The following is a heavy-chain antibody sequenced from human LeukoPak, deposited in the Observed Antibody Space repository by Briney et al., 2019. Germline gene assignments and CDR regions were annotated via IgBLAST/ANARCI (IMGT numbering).Heavy chain of an antibody. CDR1: GFTFSNHG. Sequence: GGSLRLSCTTSGFTFSNHGMHWVRQAPGKGLEWVALIWYDGNIKYYSDSVKGRFIISRDNSKDTLFLQMNSLTAEDTAVYYCARDIDRYYADYWGLGTLVTVSS. CDR2: IWYDGNIK. J-gene: IGHJ4*02. V-gene: IGHV3-33*01. CDR3: ARDIDRYYADY. D-gene: IGHD3-3*01.